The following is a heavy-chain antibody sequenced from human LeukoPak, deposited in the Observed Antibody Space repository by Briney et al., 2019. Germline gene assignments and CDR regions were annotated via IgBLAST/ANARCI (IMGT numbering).Heavy chain of an antibody. Sequence: GGSLRLSCTASGFSFSSDWMSWVRQAPGKGLEWVANIKQDGAEKNYVDSVKGRFTISRDNAKNALYLQTNSLRVEDTAMYYCARDSFSRADYWGQGTLVTVSS. CDR2: IKQDGAEK. D-gene: IGHD3-3*02. CDR3: ARDSFSRADY. CDR1: GFSFSSDW. J-gene: IGHJ4*02. V-gene: IGHV3-7*01.